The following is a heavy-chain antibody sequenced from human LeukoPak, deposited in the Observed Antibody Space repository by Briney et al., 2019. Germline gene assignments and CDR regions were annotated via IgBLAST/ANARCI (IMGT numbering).Heavy chain of an antibody. J-gene: IGHJ5*02. Sequence: ASVKVSCKASGGTFSSYAISWVRQAPGQGLEWMGRIIPIFGIANYAQKFQGRVTITADKSTSTAYMELSSLRSEDTAVYYCARSSTYDSSGYYYCFDPWGQGTLVTVSS. CDR2: IIPIFGIA. CDR1: GGTFSSYA. CDR3: ARSSTYDSSGYYYCFDP. V-gene: IGHV1-69*04. D-gene: IGHD3-22*01.